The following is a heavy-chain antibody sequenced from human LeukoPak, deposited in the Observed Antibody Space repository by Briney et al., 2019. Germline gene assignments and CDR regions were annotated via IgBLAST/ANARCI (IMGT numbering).Heavy chain of an antibody. CDR2: ISAFGRYI. V-gene: IGHV3-21*01. Sequence: GGSRRLSCAASGFTFSGYTMNWVRQAPGKGREWVSPISAFGRYIYYADSMKGRFTISRDNAKNSLYLQMNSLRAEDTAVYYCASDRAYYGSGSYRGEAFDIWGRGTLVTVSS. D-gene: IGHD3-10*01. CDR1: GFTFSGYT. CDR3: ASDRAYYGSGSYRGEAFDI. J-gene: IGHJ3*02.